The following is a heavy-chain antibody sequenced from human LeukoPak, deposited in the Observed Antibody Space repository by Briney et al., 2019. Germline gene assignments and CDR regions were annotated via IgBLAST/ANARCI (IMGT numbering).Heavy chain of an antibody. CDR1: GFTFSSHS. CDR3: ARDAELQLLLDAFDI. CDR2: ISSSSSTI. J-gene: IGHJ3*02. Sequence: GGSLRLSCAADGFTFSSHSMNWVRQAPGEGLEWVSYISSSSSTIYYADSVKGRFTISRDNAKNSLYLQMNSLRAEDTAVYYCARDAELQLLLDAFDIWGQGTMVTVSS. D-gene: IGHD1-26*01. V-gene: IGHV3-48*01.